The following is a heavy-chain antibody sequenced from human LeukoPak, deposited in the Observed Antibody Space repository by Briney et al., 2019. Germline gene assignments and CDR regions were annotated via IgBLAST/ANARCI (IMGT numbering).Heavy chain of an antibody. J-gene: IGHJ2*01. CDR2: IYYSGST. D-gene: IGHD3-22*01. CDR3: ARGGYYYDSSGYPWYFDL. V-gene: IGHV4-39*07. CDR1: GGSISSSSYY. Sequence: SETLSLTCTVSGGSISSSSYYWGWIRQPPGKGLEWIGSIYYSGSTYYNPSLKSRVTISVDTSKNQFSLKLSSVTAADTAVYYCARGGYYYDSSGYPWYFDLWGRGTLVTVSS.